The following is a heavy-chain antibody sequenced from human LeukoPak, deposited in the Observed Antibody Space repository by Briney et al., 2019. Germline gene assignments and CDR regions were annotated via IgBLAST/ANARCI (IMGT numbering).Heavy chain of an antibody. D-gene: IGHD3-16*01. V-gene: IGHV3-7*05. J-gene: IGHJ4*02. CDR2: INQDGSET. Sequence: GGALRLSCAASGFTFSAYRMSWVRQAPGKGLEWVADINQDGSETYHVASMKGRFTISRDNSKNSLYLQMNSLRAEDTAVCFCANDLRRGGRGPENWGQGTLVTVSS. CDR3: ANDLRRGGRGPEN. CDR1: GFTFSAYR.